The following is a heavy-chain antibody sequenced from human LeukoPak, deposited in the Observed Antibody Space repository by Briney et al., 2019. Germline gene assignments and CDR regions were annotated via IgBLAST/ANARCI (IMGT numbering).Heavy chain of an antibody. CDR3: ARGIPLDC. Sequence: PGGSLRLSCAASGFTFSSYEMNWVRQAPGKGLEWVSYISSSATTIYYADSVKGRFTISRDNGKNSLYLQMNSLRAEDTAVYYCARGIPLDCWGQGTLVAVSS. CDR2: ISSSATTI. J-gene: IGHJ4*02. V-gene: IGHV3-48*03. CDR1: GFTFSSYE.